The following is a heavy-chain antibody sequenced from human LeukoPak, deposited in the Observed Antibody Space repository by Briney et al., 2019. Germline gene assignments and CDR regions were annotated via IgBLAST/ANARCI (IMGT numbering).Heavy chain of an antibody. CDR2: INPSGGST. Sequence: ASVKVSCKASGYTFTSYYMHWVRQAPGQGLEWMGIINPSGGSTSYAQKFQGRVTMTRDMSTSTVYMELSSLRSEDTAVYYCARVGGSGWYFDYWGQGTLVTVSS. CDR3: ARVGGSGWYFDY. D-gene: IGHD6-19*01. J-gene: IGHJ4*02. CDR1: GYTFTSYY. V-gene: IGHV1-46*01.